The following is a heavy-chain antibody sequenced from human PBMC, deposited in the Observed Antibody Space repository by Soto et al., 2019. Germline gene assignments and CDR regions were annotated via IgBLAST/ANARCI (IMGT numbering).Heavy chain of an antibody. CDR1: GYTFTSYD. D-gene: IGHD2-8*01. V-gene: IGHV1-8*01. J-gene: IGHJ3*02. CDR2: MNPNSGNT. Sequence: ASVKVYCKASGYTFTSYDINWVRQATGQGLEWMGWMNPNSGNTGYAQKFQGRVTMTRNTSISTAYMELSSLRSEDTAVYYCARGGIVLMVYAIRRQSVNAFDIWGQGTMVTVSS. CDR3: ARGGIVLMVYAIRRQSVNAFDI.